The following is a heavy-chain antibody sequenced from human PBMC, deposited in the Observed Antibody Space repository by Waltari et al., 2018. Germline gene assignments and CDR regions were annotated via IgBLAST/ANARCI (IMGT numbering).Heavy chain of an antibody. J-gene: IGHJ6*03. V-gene: IGHV4-4*07. CDR3: ARDKGYSNYINYYYYMDV. Sequence: QVQLQESGPGLVKPSETLSLTCTVSGGSISSSSWRWIRQPAGKGLEWIGRIYTSGSTNYNPSLKSRVTMSVDTSKNQFSLKLSSVTAADTAVYYCARDKGYSNYINYYYYMDVWGKGTTVTISS. CDR1: GGSISSSS. D-gene: IGHD4-4*01. CDR2: IYTSGST.